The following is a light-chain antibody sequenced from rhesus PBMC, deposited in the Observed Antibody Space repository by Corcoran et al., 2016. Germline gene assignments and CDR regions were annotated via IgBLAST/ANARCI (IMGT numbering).Light chain of an antibody. V-gene: IGKV1-22*01. J-gene: IGKJ4*01. CDR1: QSISSW. CDR3: QQYSSSPLT. Sequence: DIQMTQSPSSLSASVGDTVTITCRASQSISSWLAWDQQKPGKAPKRLIYKASTLQSGVPSRFSGSGSGTDFPLTISSLQSEDFATYYCQQYSSSPLTFGGGTKVEIK. CDR2: KAS.